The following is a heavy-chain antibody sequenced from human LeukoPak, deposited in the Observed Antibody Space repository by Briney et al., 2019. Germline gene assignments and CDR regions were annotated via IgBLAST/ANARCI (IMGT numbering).Heavy chain of an antibody. CDR3: ARDPCESGGSCYEGYFDY. D-gene: IGHD2-15*01. V-gene: IGHV7-4-1*02. CDR1: GYTFTNYY. J-gene: IGHJ4*02. Sequence: GASVKVSCKASGYTFTNYYMDWVRQAPGQGLEWMGWINTNTGNPTYAQGFTGRFVFSLDTSVSTAYLQISSLKAEDTAVYYCARDPCESGGSCYEGYFDYWGQGTLVTVSS. CDR2: INTNTGNP.